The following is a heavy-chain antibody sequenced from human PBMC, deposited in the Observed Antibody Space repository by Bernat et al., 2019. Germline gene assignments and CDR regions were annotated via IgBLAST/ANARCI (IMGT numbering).Heavy chain of an antibody. V-gene: IGHV3-11*05. CDR1: GFTFSYYY. D-gene: IGHD2-15*01. J-gene: IGHJ4*02. CDR3: ARARGYCSGGSCYYDFDH. Sequence: QVQLVESGGGLVKPGGSLRLSCAASGFTFSYYYMSWIRQAPGKGLEWVSYISSSSSYTNYADSVKGRFTISRDNAKNSLYLQMNSLRAEDTAVYYCARARGYCSGGSCYYDFDHWGQGTLVTVSS. CDR2: ISSSSSYT.